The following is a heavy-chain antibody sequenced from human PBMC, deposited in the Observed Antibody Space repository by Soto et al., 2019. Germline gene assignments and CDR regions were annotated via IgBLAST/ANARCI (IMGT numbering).Heavy chain of an antibody. D-gene: IGHD3-22*01. CDR2: ISSSSSYI. CDR1: GFTFSSYS. V-gene: IGHV3-21*01. J-gene: IGHJ4*02. Sequence: EVQLVESGGGLVKPGGSLRLSCAASGFTFSSYSMNWVRQAPGKGLEWVSSISSSSSYIYYADSVKGRFTISRDNAKNSLYLQMNSLRAEDTAVYYCARDRYDSSGYYYFDYWGQGTLVTVSS. CDR3: ARDRYDSSGYYYFDY.